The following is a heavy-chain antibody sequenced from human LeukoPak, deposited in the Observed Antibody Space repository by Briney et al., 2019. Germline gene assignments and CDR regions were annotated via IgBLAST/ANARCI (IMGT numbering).Heavy chain of an antibody. CDR3: ARKHYYDSSGAAPAFDI. CDR1: GFTFSSYA. Sequence: PGRSLRLSCAASGFTFSSYAMHWVRQAPGKGLEWVAVISYDGSNKYYADSVKGRFTISRGNSKNTLYLQMNSLRAEDTAVYYCARKHYYDSSGAAPAFDIWGQGTMVTVSS. V-gene: IGHV3-30*04. J-gene: IGHJ3*02. D-gene: IGHD3-22*01. CDR2: ISYDGSNK.